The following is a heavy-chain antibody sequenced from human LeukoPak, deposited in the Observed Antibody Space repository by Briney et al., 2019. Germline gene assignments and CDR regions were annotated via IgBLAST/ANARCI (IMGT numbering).Heavy chain of an antibody. V-gene: IGHV4-39*01. D-gene: IGHD6-13*01. CDR1: GGSISSSSYY. CDR2: IYYSGST. J-gene: IGHJ4*02. CDR3: ARHKTGIAS. Sequence: PSETLSLTCTVSGGSISSSSYYWGWIRQPPGKGLEWIGSIYYSGSTYYNPSLKSRVTISVDTSKNQFSLKLSSVTAADTAVYYCARHKTGIASWGQGTLVTVSS.